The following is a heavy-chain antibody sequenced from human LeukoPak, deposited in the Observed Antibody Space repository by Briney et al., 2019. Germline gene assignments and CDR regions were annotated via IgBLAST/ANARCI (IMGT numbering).Heavy chain of an antibody. D-gene: IGHD3-3*01. Sequence: SETLSLTCTVSGGPISSSTGYWGWIRQPPGKGLEWIGSLYFDGSTYYNPSLKSRVTIPVDRSKNLFSLKLSSVTAADTAVYYCARSITMFGVVWDAFDIWGQGTMVTVSS. CDR1: GGPISSSTGY. CDR3: ARSITMFGVVWDAFDI. J-gene: IGHJ3*02. CDR2: LYFDGST. V-gene: IGHV4-39*01.